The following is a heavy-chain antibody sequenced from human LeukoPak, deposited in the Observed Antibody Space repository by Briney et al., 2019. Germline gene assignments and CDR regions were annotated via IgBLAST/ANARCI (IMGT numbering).Heavy chain of an antibody. J-gene: IGHJ5*02. CDR1: GYIFTNYG. CDR3: AREVWNSRDTSGPLDP. V-gene: IGHV1-18*01. Sequence: GASVKVSCKASGYIFTNYGITWVRQAPGQGLEWMGWISADNGDTHYAQTFQGRVIMTTETSTSTAYMELRSLRSDDTAVFYCAREVWNSRDTSGPLDPWGQGTLVIASA. D-gene: IGHD6-19*01. CDR2: ISADNGDT.